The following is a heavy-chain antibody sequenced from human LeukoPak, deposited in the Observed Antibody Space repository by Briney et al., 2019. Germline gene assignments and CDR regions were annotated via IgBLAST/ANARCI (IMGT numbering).Heavy chain of an antibody. CDR3: ARDESGGSGSYYNWFDP. CDR2: IIPILGIA. CDR1: GGTFSSYA. D-gene: IGHD3-10*01. V-gene: IGHV1-69*04. J-gene: IGHJ5*02. Sequence: SVKVSCKASGGTFSSYAISWVRQAPGQGLEWMGRIIPILGIANYAQKFQGRVTITADKSTSTAYMELSSLRSDDTAVYYCARDESGGSGSYYNWFDPWGQGTLVTVSS.